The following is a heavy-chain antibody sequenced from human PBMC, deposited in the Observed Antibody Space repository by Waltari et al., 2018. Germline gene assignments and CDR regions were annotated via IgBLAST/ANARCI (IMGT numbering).Heavy chain of an antibody. Sequence: EVQLVESGGGLVQPGGSLRLSCAASGFTFSSHWMHWVRQAPGKGLVWGSRINRDGSSTNYADSVKGRFTISRDNAKNTLYLQVNSLRADDTGVYYCGRVFLTTRNCMDVWGQGTTVTVS. CDR3: GRVFLTTRNCMDV. V-gene: IGHV3-74*01. CDR2: INRDGSST. CDR1: GFTFSSHW. D-gene: IGHD3-3*01. J-gene: IGHJ6*02.